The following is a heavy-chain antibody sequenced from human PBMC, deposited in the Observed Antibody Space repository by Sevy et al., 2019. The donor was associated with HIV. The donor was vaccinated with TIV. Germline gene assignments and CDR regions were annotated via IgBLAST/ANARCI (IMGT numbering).Heavy chain of an antibody. CDR3: AREGMRATVSNFYYYYYGMDV. D-gene: IGHD4-17*01. J-gene: IGHJ6*02. CDR1: GYTFTSYA. Sequence: ASVKVSCKASGYTFTSYAMHWVRQAPGQRLEWMGWINAGNGNIKYSQRFQGRVTITRDTSASTAYMELSSLRSEDTAVYYCAREGMRATVSNFYYYYYGMDVWGQGTTVTVSS. CDR2: INAGNGNI. V-gene: IGHV1-3*01.